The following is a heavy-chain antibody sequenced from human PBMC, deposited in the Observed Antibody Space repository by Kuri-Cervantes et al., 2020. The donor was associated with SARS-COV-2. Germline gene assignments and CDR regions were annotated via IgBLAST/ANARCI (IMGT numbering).Heavy chain of an antibody. Sequence: ESLKISCAVYGGSFSGYYWSWIRQPPGKGLEWIGEINHSGSTNYNPSLKSRVTISVDTSKNQFSLKLSSVTAADTAVYYCARALGTPGWFDPWGQGTLVTVSS. CDR3: ARALGTPGWFDP. CDR1: GGSFSGYY. CDR2: INHSGST. D-gene: IGHD3-16*01. J-gene: IGHJ5*02. V-gene: IGHV4-34*01.